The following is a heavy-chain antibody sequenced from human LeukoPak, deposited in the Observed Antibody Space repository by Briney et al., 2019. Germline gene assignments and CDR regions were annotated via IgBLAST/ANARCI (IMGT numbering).Heavy chain of an antibody. CDR2: ISSSSSTI. CDR3: ARLGLEVGGPNWFDP. J-gene: IGHJ5*02. V-gene: IGHV3-48*04. D-gene: IGHD1-1*01. CDR1: GFTFSSYS. Sequence: GGALRLSCAASGFTFSSYSMNWVRQAPGKGLEWVSYISSSSSTIYYADSVKGRFTISRDNAKNSLYLQMSSLRVEDTAVYYCARLGLEVGGPNWFDPWGQGTLVTVSS.